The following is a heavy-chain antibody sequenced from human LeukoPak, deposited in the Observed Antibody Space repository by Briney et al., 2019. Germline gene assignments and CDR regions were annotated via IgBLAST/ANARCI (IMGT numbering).Heavy chain of an antibody. V-gene: IGHV1-2*02. Sequence: GASVKVSCKASGYTFTGYYMHWVRQAPGQGLEGMGWINPNSGSTNYAQKFQGRVTMTRDTSISTAYMELSRLRSDDTAVYYCARDRHNYYNSSGYSGWFDPWGQGTLVTVSS. CDR3: ARDRHNYYNSSGYSGWFDP. J-gene: IGHJ5*02. CDR1: GYTFTGYY. D-gene: IGHD3-22*01. CDR2: INPNSGST.